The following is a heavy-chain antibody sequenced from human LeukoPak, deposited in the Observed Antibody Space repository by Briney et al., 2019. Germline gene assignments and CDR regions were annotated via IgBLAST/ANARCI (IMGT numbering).Heavy chain of an antibody. CDR2: IDPSDSYI. Sequence: GESPRISFKGSGYSFTSYWINWVRQMPGKGLEWMGRIDPSDSYINYSPSFQGHVTISAGKSISTAYLQWSSLKASDTAIYYCARHSAEGLHSILGYYGMDVWGQGTTVTVSS. V-gene: IGHV5-10-1*01. D-gene: IGHD5-24*01. CDR1: GYSFTSYW. CDR3: ARHSAEGLHSILGYYGMDV. J-gene: IGHJ6*02.